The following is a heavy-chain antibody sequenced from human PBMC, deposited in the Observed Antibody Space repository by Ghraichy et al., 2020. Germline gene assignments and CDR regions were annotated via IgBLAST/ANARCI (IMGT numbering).Heavy chain of an antibody. Sequence: SETLSLTCAVSDDSITSTTYYWGWIRQPPGKGREWFGRFYITGISYNKPSLKIRFTISFDTSKQQFSLGLSFVTAAVTSIFYCARHRRGDFWGGFPDSWGQGTLVTVSA. CDR2: FYITGIS. V-gene: IGHV4-39*01. CDR1: DDSITSTTYY. D-gene: IGHD3-3*01. CDR3: ARHRRGDFWGGFPDS. J-gene: IGHJ5*01.